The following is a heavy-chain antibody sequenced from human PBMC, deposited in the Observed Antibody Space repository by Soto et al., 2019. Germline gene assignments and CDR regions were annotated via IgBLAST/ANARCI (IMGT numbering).Heavy chain of an antibody. CDR2: IIPIFGTA. D-gene: IGHD6-13*01. CDR1: GGTFSSYA. CDR3: ARETILEQQLAGSADYYGMDV. J-gene: IGHJ6*02. Sequence: QVQLVQSGAEVKKPGSSVKVSCKASGGTFSSYAISWVRQAAGQGLEWMGGIIPIFGTANYAQKFQGRVTITADESTSTAYMELSSLRSEDTAVYYCARETILEQQLAGSADYYGMDVWGQGTTVTVSS. V-gene: IGHV1-69*01.